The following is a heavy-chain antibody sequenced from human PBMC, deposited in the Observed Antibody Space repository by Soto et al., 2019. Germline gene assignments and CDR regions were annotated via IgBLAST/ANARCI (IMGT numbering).Heavy chain of an antibody. CDR3: AKDPGCSGGSCYSAPGTFDY. J-gene: IGHJ4*02. CDR2: ISGSGGST. Sequence: GGSLRLSCAASGFTFSSYAMSWVRQAPGKGLEWVSAISGSGGSTYYADSVKGRFTISRDNSKNTLYLQMNSLRAEDTAVYYCAKDPGCSGGSCYSAPGTFDYWGQGTLVTVSS. V-gene: IGHV3-23*01. CDR1: GFTFSSYA. D-gene: IGHD2-15*01.